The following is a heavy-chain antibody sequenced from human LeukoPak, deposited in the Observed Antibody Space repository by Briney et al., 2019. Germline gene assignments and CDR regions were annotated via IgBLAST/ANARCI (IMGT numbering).Heavy chain of an antibody. CDR3: AKGLAYCGGDCYRYDAFDI. J-gene: IGHJ3*02. CDR1: GFTFSSYA. D-gene: IGHD2-21*02. V-gene: IGHV3-23*01. Sequence: GGSLRLSCAASGFTFSSYAMSWVSQAPGKGLEWVSAISGSGGSTYYADSVKGRFTISRDNSKNTLYLQMNSLRAEDTAVYYCAKGLAYCGGDCYRYDAFDIWGQGTMVTVSS. CDR2: ISGSGGST.